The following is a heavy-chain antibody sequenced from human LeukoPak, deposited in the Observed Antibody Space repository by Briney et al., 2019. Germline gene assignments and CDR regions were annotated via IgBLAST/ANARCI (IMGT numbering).Heavy chain of an antibody. J-gene: IGHJ5*02. CDR2: ISGSGGST. CDR1: GFTFSSYA. D-gene: IGHD3-3*01. V-gene: IGHV3-23*01. CDR3: AKDSILYYDFWSGYYGTRFDP. Sequence: GGSPRLSCAASGFTFSSYAMSWVRQAPGKGLEWVSAISGSGGSTYYADSVKGRFTISRDNSKNTLYLQMNSLRAEDTAVYYCAKDSILYYDFWSGYYGTRFDPWGQGTLVTVSS.